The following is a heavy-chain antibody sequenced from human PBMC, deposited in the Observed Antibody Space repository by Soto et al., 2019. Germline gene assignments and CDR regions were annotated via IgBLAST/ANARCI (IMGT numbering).Heavy chain of an antibody. D-gene: IGHD3-22*01. CDR2: INHSGST. Sequence: SETLSLTCAVYGGSFSGYYWSWIRQPPGKGLEWIGEINHSGSTNYNPSLKSRVTISVDTSKNQFSLKLSSVTAADTAVYYCARTYDSSGYYLDYWGQGTLVTVSS. CDR1: GGSFSGYY. J-gene: IGHJ4*02. V-gene: IGHV4-34*01. CDR3: ARTYDSSGYYLDY.